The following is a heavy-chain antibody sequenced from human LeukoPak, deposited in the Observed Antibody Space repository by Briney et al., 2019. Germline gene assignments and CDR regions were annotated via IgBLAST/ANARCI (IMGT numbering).Heavy chain of an antibody. CDR2: ISAYNGNT. V-gene: IGHV1-18*01. D-gene: IGHD6-19*01. Sequence: ASVKVSCKASGYTFTSYGISWVRQAPGQGLEWMGWISAYNGNTNYAQKLQGRVTMTTDTSTSTAYMELRSLRSDDTAVYYCARVRMVEQWLVNDAFAIWGQGTMVTVSS. J-gene: IGHJ3*02. CDR1: GYTFTSYG. CDR3: ARVRMVEQWLVNDAFAI.